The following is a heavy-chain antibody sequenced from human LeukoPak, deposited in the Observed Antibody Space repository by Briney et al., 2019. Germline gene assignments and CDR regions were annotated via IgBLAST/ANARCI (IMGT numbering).Heavy chain of an antibody. D-gene: IGHD3-10*01. CDR3: AISSTAGGGY. V-gene: IGHV3-7*03. CDR1: GFTFSSYW. J-gene: IGHJ4*02. CDR2: INQDGSER. Sequence: GGSLRLSCAASGFTFSSYWISWVRQAPGKGPEWVANINQDGSERYYVDSVRGRFTISRDNAKNSLYLQVNSLRTEDTAVYYCAISSTAGGGYWGQGTLVTVSS.